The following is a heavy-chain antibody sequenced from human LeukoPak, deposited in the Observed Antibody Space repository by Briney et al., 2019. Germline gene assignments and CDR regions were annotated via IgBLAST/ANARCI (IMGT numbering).Heavy chain of an antibody. CDR2: IYYSGST. CDR1: GGSISSSSYY. Sequence: PSETLSLTCTVSGGSISSSSYYWGWIRQPPGKGLEWIGSIYYSGSTYYNPSLKSRVTISVDTSKNQFSLKLSSVTAADTAVYYCARRRVPAATRNWFDPWGQGTLVTVSS. CDR3: ARRRVPAATRNWFDP. J-gene: IGHJ5*02. V-gene: IGHV4-39*01. D-gene: IGHD2-2*01.